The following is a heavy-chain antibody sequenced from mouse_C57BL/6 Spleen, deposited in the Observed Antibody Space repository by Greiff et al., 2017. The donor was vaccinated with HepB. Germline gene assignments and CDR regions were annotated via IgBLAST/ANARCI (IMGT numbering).Heavy chain of an antibody. V-gene: IGHV1-20*01. CDR3: ARSHDGYYLAWFAY. D-gene: IGHD2-3*01. Sequence: EVQLQQSGPELVKPGDSVKISCKASGYSFTGYFMNWVMQSHGKSLEWIGRINPYNGDTFYNQKFKGKATLTVDKSSSTAHMELRSLTSEDSAVYYCARSHDGYYLAWFAYWGQGTLVTVSA. CDR2: INPYNGDT. J-gene: IGHJ3*01. CDR1: GYSFTGYF.